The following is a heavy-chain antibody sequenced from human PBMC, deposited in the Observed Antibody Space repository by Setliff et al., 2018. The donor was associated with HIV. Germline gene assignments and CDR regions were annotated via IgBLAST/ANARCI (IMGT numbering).Heavy chain of an antibody. J-gene: IGHJ4*02. D-gene: IGHD6-6*01. CDR1: GYTFISYA. CDR2: ISPYDLSE. V-gene: IGHV1-2*02. Sequence: GASVKVSCKTSGYTFISYAVYWVRQAPGQGLEWVGWISPYDLSERTSQKFRGRVTMTRDTSINAAYLDLSGLTSDDTAVYYCARDEPKNTEAAPGYWGQGTLVTVSS. CDR3: ARDEPKNTEAAPGY.